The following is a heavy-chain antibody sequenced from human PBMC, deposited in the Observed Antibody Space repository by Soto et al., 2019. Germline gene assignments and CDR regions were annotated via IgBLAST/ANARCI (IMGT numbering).Heavy chain of an antibody. D-gene: IGHD3-3*01. V-gene: IGHV4-61*05. Sequence: PSETLSLTCTVSGGSISSSSYYWGWIRQPPGRGPEWFGYIYHTGSTKYNPFLKSRITISVDTSKNQFSLKLNSVSAADTAVYYCARVPALDNWYFDLWGRGTLVTVSS. CDR2: IYHTGST. CDR1: GGSISSSSYY. CDR3: ARVPALDNWYFDL. J-gene: IGHJ2*01.